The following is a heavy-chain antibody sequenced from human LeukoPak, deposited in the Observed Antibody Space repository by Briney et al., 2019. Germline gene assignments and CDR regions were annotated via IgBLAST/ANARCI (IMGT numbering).Heavy chain of an antibody. V-gene: IGHV4-39*07. Sequence: SETLSLTCTVSGGSISSSSYYWGWIRQPPGKGLEWIGSIYHSGSTYYNPSLKSRVTISVDTSKNQFSLKLSSVTAADTAVYYCAREEDVDYYMDVWGKGTTVTVSS. CDR1: GGSISSSSYY. CDR2: IYHSGST. CDR3: AREEDVDYYMDV. J-gene: IGHJ6*03.